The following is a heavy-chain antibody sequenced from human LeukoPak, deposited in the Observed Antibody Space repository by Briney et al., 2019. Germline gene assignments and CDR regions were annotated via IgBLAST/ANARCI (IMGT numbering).Heavy chain of an antibody. V-gene: IGHV1-69*04. CDR2: IIPILGIA. Sequence: ASVKVSCKASGYTFTGYYMHWVRQAPGQGLEWMGRIIPILGIANYAQKFQGRVTITADKSTSTAYMELSSLRSEDTAVYYCARDRDNWNDESNWFDPWGQGTLVTDSS. CDR1: GYTFTGYY. D-gene: IGHD1-20*01. J-gene: IGHJ5*02. CDR3: ARDRDNWNDESNWFDP.